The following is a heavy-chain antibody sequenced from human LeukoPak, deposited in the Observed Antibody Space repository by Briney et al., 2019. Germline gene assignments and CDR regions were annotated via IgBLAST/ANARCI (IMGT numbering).Heavy chain of an antibody. D-gene: IGHD5-24*01. J-gene: IGHJ4*02. Sequence: SETLSLTCTVSGGSISSYYWSWIRQPPGKGLEWIGYIYYIGSTNYSPSLKSRVTISVDTSKNQFSLKLSSVTAADTVVYYCARHESGYGYNSYYFDYWGQGTLVTVSS. CDR1: GGSISSYY. CDR3: ARHESGYGYNSYYFDY. CDR2: IYYIGST. V-gene: IGHV4-59*08.